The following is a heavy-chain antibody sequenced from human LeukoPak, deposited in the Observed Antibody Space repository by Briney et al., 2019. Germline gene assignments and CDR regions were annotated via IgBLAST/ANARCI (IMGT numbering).Heavy chain of an antibody. Sequence: GGSLRLSCVGSGFTFSTYWMHWVRQAPGRGLVWVSGINTDGSTTSYADSVKGRFTISRDNAKNTLYLQMCSLRAEDTAVYYCAKENGYDVDLDYWGQGALVTVSS. CDR2: INTDGSTT. CDR3: AKENGYDVDLDY. D-gene: IGHD5-12*01. CDR1: GFTFSTYW. J-gene: IGHJ4*02. V-gene: IGHV3-74*01.